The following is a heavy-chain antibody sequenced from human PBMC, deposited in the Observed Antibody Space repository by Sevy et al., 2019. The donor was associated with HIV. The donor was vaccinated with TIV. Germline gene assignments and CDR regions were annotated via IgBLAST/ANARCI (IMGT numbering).Heavy chain of an antibody. CDR3: ARRSKGSYYYYMDV. Sequence: SETLSLTCTVSGGSISSYYWSWIRQPPGKGLEWIGYIYYSGSTNYDPSLKSRVTISVDTSKNQFSLKLSSVTAADTAVYYCARRSKGSYYYYMDVWGKWTTVTVSS. CDR2: IYYSGST. V-gene: IGHV4-59*01. CDR1: GGSISSYY. J-gene: IGHJ6*03.